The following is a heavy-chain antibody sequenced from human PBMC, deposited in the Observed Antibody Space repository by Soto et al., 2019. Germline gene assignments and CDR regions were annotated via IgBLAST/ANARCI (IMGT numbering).Heavy chain of an antibody. V-gene: IGHV3-64D*06. D-gene: IGHD3-9*01. CDR2: ISSDGDIT. Sequence: QSGGSLRLSCSASGLTFSEYSMHWVRQAPGKGLQYVSTISSDGDITYYADSVKGRFTISRDNSKNTLYLQMNSLRPEDTAVYYCVKVSTFYDILTGYYSTNFFDPWGQGTLVTVSS. CDR3: VKVSTFYDILTGYYSTNFFDP. CDR1: GLTFSEYS. J-gene: IGHJ5*02.